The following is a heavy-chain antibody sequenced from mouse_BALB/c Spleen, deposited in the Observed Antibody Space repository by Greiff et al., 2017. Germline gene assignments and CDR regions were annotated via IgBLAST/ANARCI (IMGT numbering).Heavy chain of an antibody. CDR2: ICTGGGT. V-gene: IGHV2-9-2*01. Sequence: VKLMESGPGLVAPSQCLSITCTVSGFSLTSYDISWIRQPPGKGLEWLGVICTGGGTNYNSAFMSSLSISKDNSKSQVFLKMTSLQTDDTAIYYCVRDITTAAYWGQGTLVTVSA. CDR3: VRDITTAAY. J-gene: IGHJ3*01. CDR1: GFSLTSYD. D-gene: IGHD1-1*01.